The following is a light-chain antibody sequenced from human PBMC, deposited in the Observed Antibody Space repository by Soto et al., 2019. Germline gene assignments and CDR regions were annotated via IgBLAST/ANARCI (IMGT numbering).Light chain of an antibody. J-gene: IGKJ4*01. CDR1: QSVSSSY. Sequence: EIVLTQSPGTLSLSPGESATLSCRASQSVSSSYLAWYQQKPGQAPTLLIYGASRRATGIPDRFSGSGSGTDFSLTISRLEPDDFAVYYGQEDCSSSLTFGGGTKVEIK. CDR3: QEDCSSSLT. V-gene: IGKV3-20*01. CDR2: GAS.